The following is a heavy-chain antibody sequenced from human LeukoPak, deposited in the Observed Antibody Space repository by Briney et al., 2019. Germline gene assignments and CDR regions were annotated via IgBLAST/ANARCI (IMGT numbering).Heavy chain of an antibody. CDR2: INHSGST. CDR1: GGSFSGYY. V-gene: IGHV4-34*01. D-gene: IGHD3-16*02. Sequence: TSETLSLTCAVYGGSFSGYYWSWIRQPPGKGLEWIGEINHSGSTNYNPSLKSRVTISVDTSKNQFSLKLISVTAADTAVYYCARNDYVWGSYRLNWFDPWGQGTLVTVSS. J-gene: IGHJ5*02. CDR3: ARNDYVWGSYRLNWFDP.